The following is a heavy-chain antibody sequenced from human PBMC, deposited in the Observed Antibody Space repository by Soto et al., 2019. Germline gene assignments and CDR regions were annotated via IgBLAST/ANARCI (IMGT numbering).Heavy chain of an antibody. D-gene: IGHD5-18*01. J-gene: IGHJ4*02. CDR1: GGSFSSNP. CDR3: ARGGRGYSSAPRYYFDY. Sequence: QVQLVQSGSEVKKPGSSVKVSCKASGGSFSSNPISWVRQAPGQGLEWMAGIIPIFATVHYAQKFQGRVTITADESTSTAYMELTSLRSEDTPVYFCARGGRGYSSAPRYYFDYWGQGTLVTVS. V-gene: IGHV1-69*01. CDR2: IIPIFATV.